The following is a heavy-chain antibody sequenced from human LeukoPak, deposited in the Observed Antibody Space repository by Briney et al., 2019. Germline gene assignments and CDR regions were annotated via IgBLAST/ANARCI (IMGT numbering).Heavy chain of an antibody. J-gene: IGHJ5*02. Sequence: SETLSLTCTVSGGSISRSSYYWGWIRQPPGTGLEWIGSIYYSGSTYYNTSLKRRVTISVDTSKTQCSLKLSSVTAADTAVYYCASGLGWFDPWGQGTLVTVSS. D-gene: IGHD3-16*01. CDR3: ASGLGWFDP. CDR1: GGSISRSSYY. V-gene: IGHV4-39*07. CDR2: IYYSGST.